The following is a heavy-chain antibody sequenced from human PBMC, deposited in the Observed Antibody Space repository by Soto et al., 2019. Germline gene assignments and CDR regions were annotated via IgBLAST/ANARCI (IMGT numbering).Heavy chain of an antibody. J-gene: IGHJ5*02. CDR3: ARDESWNSDWFDP. Sequence: ASVKVSCKASGYTFTSYAMHWVRQAPGQGLEWMGWISAYNGNTNYAQKLQGRVTMTTDTSTSTAYMELRSLRSDDTAVYYCARDESWNSDWFDPWGQGTLVTVSS. D-gene: IGHD1-7*01. V-gene: IGHV1-18*01. CDR1: GYTFTSYA. CDR2: ISAYNGNT.